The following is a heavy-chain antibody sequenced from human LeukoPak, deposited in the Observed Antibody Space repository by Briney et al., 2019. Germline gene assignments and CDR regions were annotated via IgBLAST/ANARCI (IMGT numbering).Heavy chain of an antibody. CDR2: IYYSGST. J-gene: IGHJ6*02. CDR3: ARGGGTNYYYGMDV. Sequence: SETLSLTRTVSGGSISNYYWSWIRQPPGKGLEWIGYIYYSGSTNYNPSLKSRVTISVDTSKNQFSLKLSSVTAADTAVYYCARGGGTNYYYGMDVWGQGTTVTVSS. CDR1: GGSISNYY. V-gene: IGHV4-59*01. D-gene: IGHD1-26*01.